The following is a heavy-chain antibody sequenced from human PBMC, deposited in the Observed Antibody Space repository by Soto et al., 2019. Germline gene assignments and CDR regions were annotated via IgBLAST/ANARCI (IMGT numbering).Heavy chain of an antibody. V-gene: IGHV4-59*01. Sequence: SETLSLTCTVSGGSISSYYWSWSRQPPGKGLEWIGYIYYSGSTNYNPSLKSRVTISVDTSKNQFSLKLSSVTAADTAVYYCARRYGASFDYWGQGTLVTVSS. CDR2: IYYSGST. J-gene: IGHJ4*02. CDR3: ARRYGASFDY. D-gene: IGHD4-17*01. CDR1: GGSISSYY.